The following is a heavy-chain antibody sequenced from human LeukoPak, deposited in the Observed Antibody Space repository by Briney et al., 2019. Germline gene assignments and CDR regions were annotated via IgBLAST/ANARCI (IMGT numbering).Heavy chain of an antibody. D-gene: IGHD5-18*01. CDR3: ARGGSYTAMLLKLDY. V-gene: IGHV3-53*01. J-gene: IGHJ4*02. CDR1: GFTVSSNY. Sequence: GGSQRLSCAASGFTVSSNYMSWVRQAPGKGLEWVSVIYSGGSTYYADSVKGRFTISRDNSKNTLYLQMNSLRAEDTAVYYCARGGSYTAMLLKLDYWGQGTLDPVSS. CDR2: IYSGGST.